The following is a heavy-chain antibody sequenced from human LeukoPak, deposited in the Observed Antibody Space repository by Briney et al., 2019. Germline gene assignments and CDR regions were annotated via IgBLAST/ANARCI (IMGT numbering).Heavy chain of an antibody. Sequence: GGSLRLSCASGFTVSGDYMSWVRQAPGKGLEWVSVIYADFDNTDYADSVKGRFTISRDNSKNTLYLQMNSLRAEDTAVYYCAREYIVGAPGFDYWGQGTLVTVSS. D-gene: IGHD1-26*01. CDR2: IYADFDNT. J-gene: IGHJ4*02. CDR1: GFTVSGDY. CDR3: AREYIVGAPGFDY. V-gene: IGHV3-66*03.